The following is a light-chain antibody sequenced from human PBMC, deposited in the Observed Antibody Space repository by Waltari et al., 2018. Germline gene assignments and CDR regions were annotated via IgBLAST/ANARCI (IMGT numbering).Light chain of an antibody. Sequence: IQMTQSPSTLSASVGDRVTITCRATQSVNSWLAWYQQKPGKVPKLLIYKASTLETGVPSRFSGSGSGTEFTLTISSLQPDDFATYYCKQYSSYSWAFGQGTNVEFK. J-gene: IGKJ1*01. CDR2: KAS. CDR3: KQYSSYSWA. V-gene: IGKV1-5*03. CDR1: QSVNSW.